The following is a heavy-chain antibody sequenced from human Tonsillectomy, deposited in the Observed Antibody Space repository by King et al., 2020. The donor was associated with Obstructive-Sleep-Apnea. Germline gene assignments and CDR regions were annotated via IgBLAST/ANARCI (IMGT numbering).Heavy chain of an antibody. J-gene: IGHJ6*02. CDR1: GFTFSNAW. CDR3: TTDAYGEASYYYYGMDV. CDR2: ITSKTDGGAT. Sequence: VQLVESGGGLVKPGGSLRLSCAASGFTFSNAWMSWVRQAPGKGLEWVGRITSKTDGGATDYAAPVKGRFTISRDDSKNTLYLQMNSLKTEDTAVYYCTTDAYGEASYYYYGMDVWGQGTTVTVSS. V-gene: IGHV3-15*01. D-gene: IGHD4-17*01.